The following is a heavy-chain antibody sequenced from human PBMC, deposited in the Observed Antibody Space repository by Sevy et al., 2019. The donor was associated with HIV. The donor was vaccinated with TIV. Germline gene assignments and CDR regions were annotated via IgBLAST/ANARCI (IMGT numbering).Heavy chain of an antibody. V-gene: IGHV3-49*04. Sequence: GGSLRLSCTASGFTFGGYTMSWVRRAPGKGLEWVAFIRGKPYGGTTEYAASVKGRFTISRDDSKSIAYLQMNSLNTEDTAVYYCTRVEGAADWGMDVWGQGITVTVSS. CDR1: GFTFGGYT. CDR3: TRVEGAADWGMDV. D-gene: IGHD1-26*01. J-gene: IGHJ6*02. CDR2: IRGKPYGGTT.